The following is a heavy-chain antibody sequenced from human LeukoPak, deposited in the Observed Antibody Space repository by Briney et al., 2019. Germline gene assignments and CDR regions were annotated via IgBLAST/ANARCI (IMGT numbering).Heavy chain of an antibody. V-gene: IGHV1-2*02. CDR1: GYTFTGYH. Sequence: ASVKVSCKASGYTFTGYHMHWVRQAPGQGLEWMGWINPNSGGTNYAQKFQGRATMTRDTSISTAYMELSRLRSDDTAVYYCASLLGYCSGGSCSPYYFDYWGQGTLVTVSS. CDR3: ASLLGYCSGGSCSPYYFDY. D-gene: IGHD2-15*01. J-gene: IGHJ4*02. CDR2: INPNSGGT.